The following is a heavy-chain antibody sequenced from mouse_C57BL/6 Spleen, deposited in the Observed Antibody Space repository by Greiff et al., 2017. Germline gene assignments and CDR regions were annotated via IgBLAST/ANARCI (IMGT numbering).Heavy chain of an antibody. Sequence: EVQLQQSGPELVKPGASVKISCKASGYSFTGYYMNWVKQSPEKSLEWIGEINPSTGGTTYNQKFKAKATLTVDKSSSTAYMQLKRLTSEDSAVYYCARENYYGSSYDYAMDYWGQGTSVTVSS. D-gene: IGHD1-1*01. CDR1: GYSFTGYY. CDR2: INPSTGGT. V-gene: IGHV1-42*01. J-gene: IGHJ4*01. CDR3: ARENYYGSSYDYAMDY.